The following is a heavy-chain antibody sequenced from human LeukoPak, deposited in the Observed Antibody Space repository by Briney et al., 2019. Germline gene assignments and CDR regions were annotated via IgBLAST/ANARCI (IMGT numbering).Heavy chain of an antibody. D-gene: IGHD4-17*01. V-gene: IGHV3-33*01. CDR3: ARDRGAYGDYLPVDY. Sequence: PGGSLRLPCAASGFTFSSYGMHWVRQAPGKGLEGVAVIWYGGSNKYYADSVKGRFTISRDNSKNTLYLQMNSLRVEDTAVYYCARDRGAYGDYLPVDYWGQGTLVTVSS. CDR1: GFTFSSYG. CDR2: IWYGGSNK. J-gene: IGHJ4*02.